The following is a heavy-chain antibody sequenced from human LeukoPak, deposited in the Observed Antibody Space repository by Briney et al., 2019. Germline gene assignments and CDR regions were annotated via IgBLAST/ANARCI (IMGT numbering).Heavy chain of an antibody. Sequence: GGSLRLSCAASGFTFSSYAMSWVRQAPVKGLEWVSAISGSGGSTYYADSVKGRFTISRDNSKNTLYLQMNSLRAEDTAVYYCASGRTYYYYYYGMDVWGQGTTVTVSS. D-gene: IGHD1-1*01. CDR1: GFTFSSYA. V-gene: IGHV3-23*01. J-gene: IGHJ6*02. CDR3: ASGRTYYYYYYGMDV. CDR2: ISGSGGST.